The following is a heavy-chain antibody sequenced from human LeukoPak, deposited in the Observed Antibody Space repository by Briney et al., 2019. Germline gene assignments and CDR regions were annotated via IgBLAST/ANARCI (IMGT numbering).Heavy chain of an antibody. J-gene: IGHJ4*02. CDR2: IRSKANSHAT. CDR1: GFTFSGSA. CDR3: THTYYDYVWGSYRQD. D-gene: IGHD3-16*02. Sequence: GGSLRLSCAASGFTFSGSAMHWVRQASGKGLEWVGRIRSKANSHATAYAASVKGRFTISRDDSKNTAYLQMNSLKTEDTAVYYCTHTYYDYVWGSYRQDWGQGTLVTVSS. V-gene: IGHV3-73*01.